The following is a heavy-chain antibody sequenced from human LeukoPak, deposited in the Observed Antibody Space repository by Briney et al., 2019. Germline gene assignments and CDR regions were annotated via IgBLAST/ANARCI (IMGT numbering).Heavy chain of an antibody. Sequence: ASVKVSCKASGYRFTSYAINWVRQAPGQGLEWMGWISAYNGNTDYAQKFQGRVTMTTDTSTSTAYMELRSLTSDDTAAYYCARDPLRSTWSTYYNALDVWGQGTTVTVSS. CDR2: ISAYNGNT. V-gene: IGHV1-18*01. J-gene: IGHJ6*02. CDR1: GYRFTSYA. CDR3: ARDPLRSTWSTYYNALDV. D-gene: IGHD6-13*01.